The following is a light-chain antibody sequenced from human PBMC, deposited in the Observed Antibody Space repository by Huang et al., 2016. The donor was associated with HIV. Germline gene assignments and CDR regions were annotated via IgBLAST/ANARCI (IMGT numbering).Light chain of an antibody. Sequence: IILTQSPATLSVSPGEVATLSCSASQSIGTNLAWYQQGPGQAPRLLVYGASTRATGVPVRFSGSGSGTQFNLTLSSLQSEDFATYYCQHYSNWPPLTFGGGTKVDI. CDR2: GAS. CDR1: QSIGTN. CDR3: QHYSNWPPLT. J-gene: IGKJ4*01. V-gene: IGKV3-15*01.